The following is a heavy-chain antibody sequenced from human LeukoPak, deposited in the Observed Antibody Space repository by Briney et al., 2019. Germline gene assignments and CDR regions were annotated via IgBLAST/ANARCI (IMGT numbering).Heavy chain of an antibody. CDR2: IYYSGST. CDR3: ARSSPRQWLTEYFDY. D-gene: IGHD6-19*01. V-gene: IGHV4-59*01. CDR1: GGSISSYY. J-gene: IGHJ4*02. Sequence: SETLSLTCTVSGGSISSYYWSWIRQPPGKGLEWTGYIYYSGSTNYNPSLKSRVTISVDTSKNQFSLKLSSVTAADTAVYYCARSSPRQWLTEYFDYWGQGTLVTVSS.